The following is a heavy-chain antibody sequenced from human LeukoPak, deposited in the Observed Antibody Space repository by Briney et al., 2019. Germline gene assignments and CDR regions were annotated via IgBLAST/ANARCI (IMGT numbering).Heavy chain of an antibody. V-gene: IGHV3-11*01. CDR1: GFTFSDYY. CDR3: ARDIRAVGVTLYFDY. J-gene: IGHJ4*02. Sequence: PGGSLRLSCAASGFTFSDYYMSWIRQAPGKGLEWLSYISGSGGDIHYADSVKGRFTISRDNAKNSLYLQMNSLRAEDTAMYYCARDIRAVGVTLYFDYWGQGILVTLSS. D-gene: IGHD1-26*01. CDR2: ISGSGGDI.